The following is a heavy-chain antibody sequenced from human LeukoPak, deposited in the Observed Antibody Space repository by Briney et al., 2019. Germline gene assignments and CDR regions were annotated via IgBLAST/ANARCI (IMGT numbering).Heavy chain of an antibody. CDR1: GGSFRGDYY. V-gene: IGHV4-39*07. D-gene: IGHD4-11*01. CDR3: ARAPWAYGNYVHAFDI. CDR2: IYSGGRI. Sequence: AETLSLTCTVCGGSFRGDYYLAWISQPPGNGLEGIGSIYSGGRIYCNPSLRRRDSTSIDTSNNDLSLKVTSVTAADTAGYYCARAPWAYGNYVHAFDIWGQGTMVPVSS. J-gene: IGHJ3*02.